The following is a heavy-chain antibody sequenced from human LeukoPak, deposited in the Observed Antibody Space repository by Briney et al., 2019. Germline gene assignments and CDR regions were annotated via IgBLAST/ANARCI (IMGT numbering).Heavy chain of an antibody. Sequence: SVKVSCKASGGTFSSYAISWVRQAPGQGLEWMGGIIPIFGAANYAQKFQGRVTITADKSTSTAYMELSSLRSEDTAVYYCAREALLLWFGELPHAFDIWGQGTMVTVSS. J-gene: IGHJ3*02. CDR3: AREALLLWFGELPHAFDI. CDR2: IIPIFGAA. CDR1: GGTFSSYA. D-gene: IGHD3-10*01. V-gene: IGHV1-69*06.